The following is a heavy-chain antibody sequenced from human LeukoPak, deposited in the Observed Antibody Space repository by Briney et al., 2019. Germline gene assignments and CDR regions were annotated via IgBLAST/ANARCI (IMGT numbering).Heavy chain of an antibody. CDR3: ATSGNYYLKY. D-gene: IGHD1-26*01. V-gene: IGHV3-48*02. CDR1: GFTFSTYN. Sequence: GGSLRLSCAASGFTFSTYNMNWVSQAPGKGLEWVSHITSSSTNIYYADSVKGRFTISRDNAKNALSLQMNSLRDEDTAVYYCATSGNYYLKYWGQGTLVTVSS. CDR2: ITSSSTNI. J-gene: IGHJ4*02.